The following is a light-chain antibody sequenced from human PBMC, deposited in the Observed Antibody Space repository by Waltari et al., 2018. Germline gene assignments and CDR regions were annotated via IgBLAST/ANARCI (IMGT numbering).Light chain of an antibody. V-gene: IGKV1-5*01. CDR3: QHYSGFSSRT. Sequence: DIQMTQSPSTLSPSVGDTVTITCRASQSISDYLAWYQQKPGKAPKLLIHDASTLKNGVPSRFSGSVSGTEFTLTISSLQPDDFATYYCQHYSGFSSRTFGQGTKVDIK. CDR1: QSISDY. J-gene: IGKJ1*01. CDR2: DAS.